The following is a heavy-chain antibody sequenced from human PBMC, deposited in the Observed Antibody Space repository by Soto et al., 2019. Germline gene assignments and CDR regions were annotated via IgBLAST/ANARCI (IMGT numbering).Heavy chain of an antibody. V-gene: IGHV1-69*02. Sequence: QVQLVQSGAEVKKPGSSVKVSCKASGGTFSSYTISWVRQAPGQGLEWMGRIIPILGIANYAQKFQGRVTITADKSTGTAYMELSSLRSEDTAVYYCAGELWFGTDDAFDIWGQGTMVTVSS. D-gene: IGHD3-10*01. CDR2: IIPILGIA. CDR3: AGELWFGTDDAFDI. J-gene: IGHJ3*02. CDR1: GGTFSSYT.